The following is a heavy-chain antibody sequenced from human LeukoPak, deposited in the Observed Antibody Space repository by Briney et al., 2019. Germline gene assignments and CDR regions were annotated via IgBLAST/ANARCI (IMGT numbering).Heavy chain of an antibody. V-gene: IGHV3-9*01. CDR3: ARGYSSGWYGYGMDV. CDR1: GFIFNNYA. J-gene: IGHJ6*02. CDR2: ISWNSGSI. D-gene: IGHD6-19*01. Sequence: GGSLRLSCAGSGFIFNNYAMHWVRQPPGKGLEWVSGISWNSGSIGYADSVKGRFTISRDNAKNSLYLQMNSLRAEDTALYYCARGYSSGWYGYGMDVWGQGTTVTVSS.